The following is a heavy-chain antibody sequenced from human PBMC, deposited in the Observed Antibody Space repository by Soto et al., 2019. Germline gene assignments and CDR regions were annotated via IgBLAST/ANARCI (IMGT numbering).Heavy chain of an antibody. CDR2: IYYSGST. CDR3: ARFRSGSYYSTWNWFDP. CDR1: GGSISSGDYY. D-gene: IGHD3-10*01. J-gene: IGHJ5*02. V-gene: IGHV4-30-4*01. Sequence: TLSLTCTVSGGSISSGDYYWSWIRQPPGKGLEWIGYIYYSGSTYYNPSLKSRVTISVDTSKNQFSLKLSSVTAADTAVYYCARFRSGSYYSTWNWFDPWGQGTLVTVSS.